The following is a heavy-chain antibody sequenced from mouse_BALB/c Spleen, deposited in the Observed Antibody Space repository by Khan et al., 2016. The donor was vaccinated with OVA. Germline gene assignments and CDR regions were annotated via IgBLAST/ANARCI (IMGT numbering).Heavy chain of an antibody. Sequence: EVQLVESGGDLVKPGGSLKLSCSASGFTFSTYAMSWVRQTPEKRLEWVATINSGGDYIYYPDSVRGRFTISRDTAKNTLYLQMRSLRSEYRAMFYCARHNYGPFAYWGQGTLVTVSA. J-gene: IGHJ3*01. V-gene: IGHV5-9-3*01. CDR2: INSGGDYI. CDR3: ARHNYGPFAY. D-gene: IGHD1-1*01. CDR1: GFTFSTYA.